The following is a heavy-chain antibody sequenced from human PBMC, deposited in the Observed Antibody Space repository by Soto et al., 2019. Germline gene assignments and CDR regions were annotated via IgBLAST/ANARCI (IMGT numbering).Heavy chain of an antibody. CDR2: IYSGDTT. CDR3: ARERSTLYGMDV. V-gene: IGHV3-66*01. J-gene: IGHJ6*02. CDR1: GFTVSSNY. D-gene: IGHD2-2*01. Sequence: EVQLVESGGGLVQPGGSLRLSCAASGFTVSSNYMSWVRQAPGKGLEWVSVIYSGDTTYYADSVKGRFTISRDNSKNTLYLQMNSLRAEDTAVYYCARERSTLYGMDVWGQGTTVTVSS.